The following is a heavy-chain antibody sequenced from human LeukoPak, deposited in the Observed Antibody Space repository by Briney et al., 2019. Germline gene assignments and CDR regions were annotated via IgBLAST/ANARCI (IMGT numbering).Heavy chain of an antibody. D-gene: IGHD5-12*01. V-gene: IGHV3-30*18. J-gene: IGHJ4*02. CDR1: GLTFSSYG. CDR2: ISYDGSNK. CDR3: AKGSSDGYNECFDY. Sequence: PGRSLRLSCAASGLTFSSYGMHWVRQAPGKGLEWVAVISYDGSNKYYAVSVKGRFTISRDNSKNTLYLQMNSLRAEDTAVYYCAKGSSDGYNECFDYWGQGTLVTVSS.